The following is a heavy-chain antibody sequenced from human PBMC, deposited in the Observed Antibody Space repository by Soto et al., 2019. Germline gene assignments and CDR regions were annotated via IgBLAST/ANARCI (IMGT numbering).Heavy chain of an antibody. CDR2: ISYDGSNK. Sequence: PGGSLRLSCAASGFTFSSYGMHWVRQAPGKGLEWVAVISYDGSNKYYADSVKGRFTISRDNSKNTLYLQMNSLRAEDTAVYYCAKDQRQQLVRAAFDYWGQGTLVTVSS. D-gene: IGHD6-13*01. J-gene: IGHJ4*02. CDR1: GFTFSSYG. CDR3: AKDQRQQLVRAAFDY. V-gene: IGHV3-30*18.